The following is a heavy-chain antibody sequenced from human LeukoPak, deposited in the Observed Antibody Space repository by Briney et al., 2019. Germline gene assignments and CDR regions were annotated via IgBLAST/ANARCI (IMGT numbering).Heavy chain of an antibody. CDR3: AGVVPAALIGDYYYGMDV. J-gene: IGHJ6*04. CDR1: GGSFSGYY. CDR2: INHSGST. Sequence: SETLSLTCAVYGGSFSGYYWSWIRQPPGKGLEWIGEINHSGSTNYNPSLKSRVTISVDTSKNQFSLKLSSATAADTAVYYCAGVVPAALIGDYYYGMDVWGKGTTVTVSS. D-gene: IGHD2-2*01. V-gene: IGHV4-34*01.